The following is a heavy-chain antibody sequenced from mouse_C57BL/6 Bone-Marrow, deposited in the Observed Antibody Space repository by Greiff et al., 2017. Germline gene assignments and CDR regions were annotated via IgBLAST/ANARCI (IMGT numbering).Heavy chain of an antibody. V-gene: IGHV1-50*01. CDR3: APSWAY. J-gene: IGHJ3*01. CDR1: GYTFTSYW. Sequence: VKLQQSGAELVKPGASVKLSCKASGYTFTSYWMQWVQQRPGQGLEWIGEIDPSDSYTNYNQKFKGKATLTVDTSSSTAYMQLSSLTSEDSAVYYCAPSWAYWGQGTLVTVSA. CDR2: IDPSDSYT.